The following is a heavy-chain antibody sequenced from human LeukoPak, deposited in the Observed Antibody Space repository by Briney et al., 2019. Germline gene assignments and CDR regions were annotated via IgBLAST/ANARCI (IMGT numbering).Heavy chain of an antibody. D-gene: IGHD2-2*01. CDR3: ASSSDCSSTSCRDY. CDR2: IIPILGIV. J-gene: IGHJ4*02. CDR1: GGTFSSYT. V-gene: IGHV1-69*02. Sequence: SVKVSCKASGGTFSSYTISWVQQAPGQGLEWMGRIIPILGIVNYAQKFQGRVTITADKSTSTAYMELSSLRSEDMAVYYCASSSDCSSTSCRDYWGQGTLVTVSS.